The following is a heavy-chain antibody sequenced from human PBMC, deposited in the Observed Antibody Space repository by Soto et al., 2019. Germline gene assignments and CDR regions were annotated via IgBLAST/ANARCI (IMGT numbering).Heavy chain of an antibody. J-gene: IGHJ4*02. CDR2: ISYDGSNK. D-gene: IGHD4-17*01. Sequence: GGSLRLSCAASGFTFSSYAMHWVRQAPGKGLEWVAVISYDGSNKYYADSVKGRFTISRDNSKNTLYLQMNSLRAEDTAVYYCAREGYGGNSYYFDYWGQGTLVTVSS. CDR3: AREGYGGNSYYFDY. V-gene: IGHV3-30*04. CDR1: GFTFSSYA.